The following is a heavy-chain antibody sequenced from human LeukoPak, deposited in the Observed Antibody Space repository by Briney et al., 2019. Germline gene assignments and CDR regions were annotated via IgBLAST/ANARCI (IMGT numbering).Heavy chain of an antibody. V-gene: IGHV4-39*07. Sequence: SETLSLTCTVSGGSISSSSYYWGWIRQPPGKGLEWIGSIYHSGSTYYNPSLKSRVTISVDTSKNQFSLKLSSVTAADTAVYYCARDILGDSSGSLYYFDYWGQGTLVTVSS. CDR3: ARDILGDSSGSLYYFDY. D-gene: IGHD6-19*01. CDR1: GGSISSSSYY. CDR2: IYHSGST. J-gene: IGHJ4*02.